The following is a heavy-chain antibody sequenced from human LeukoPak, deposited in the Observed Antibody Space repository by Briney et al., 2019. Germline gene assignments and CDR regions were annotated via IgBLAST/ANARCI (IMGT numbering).Heavy chain of an antibody. D-gene: IGHD2-8*02. V-gene: IGHV3-15*01. J-gene: IGHJ4*02. Sequence: GGSLRLSCAASGFTFSNAWMSWVRQAPGKGLEWVGRIKSKTDGGTTDYAAPVKGRFTISRDDSKNTLYLQMNSLKTEDTAVYYCTTDWGLRTGLYDYWGQGTLVTVSS. CDR3: TTDWGLRTGLYDY. CDR2: IKSKTDGGTT. CDR1: GFTFSNAW.